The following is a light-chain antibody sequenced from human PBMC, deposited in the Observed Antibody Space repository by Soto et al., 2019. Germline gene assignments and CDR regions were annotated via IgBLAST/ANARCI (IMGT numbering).Light chain of an antibody. CDR1: DTDVGSYNF. V-gene: IGLV2-8*01. J-gene: IGLJ2*01. Sequence: QSALTQPPSASGSPGQSVTISCTGTDTDVGSYNFVSWYQQYPGKAPKLMIYDVNKRPSGVPERFSGSKSGNTASLAVSGLQDEDEADYYCNSYAGGHVVFGGGTKLTVL. CDR2: DVN. CDR3: NSYAGGHVV.